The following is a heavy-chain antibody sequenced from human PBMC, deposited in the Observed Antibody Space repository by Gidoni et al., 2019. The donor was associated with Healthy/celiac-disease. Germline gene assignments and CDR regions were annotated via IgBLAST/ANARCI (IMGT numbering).Heavy chain of an antibody. CDR2: ISSSSSYI. V-gene: IGHV3-21*01. D-gene: IGHD1-1*01. CDR1: GFTFSSYS. J-gene: IGHJ4*02. Sequence: RLSCAASGFTFSSYSMNWVRQAPGKGLEWVSSISSSSSYIYYADSVKGRFTISRDNAKNSLYLQMNSLRAEDTAVYYCGRFRLSPKDNPDVDKFDYWGQGTLVTVSS. CDR3: GRFRLSPKDNPDVDKFDY.